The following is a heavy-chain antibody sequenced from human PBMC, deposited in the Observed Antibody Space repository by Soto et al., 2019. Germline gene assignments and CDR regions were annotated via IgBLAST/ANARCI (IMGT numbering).Heavy chain of an antibody. D-gene: IGHD6-13*01. CDR3: ARDGRIAAAGRLYYYYYGMDV. J-gene: IGHJ6*02. Sequence: ASVKVSCKASGHTFTSYDINWVRQATGQGLEWMGWMNPNSGNTGYAQKFQGRVTMTRNTSISTAYMELSSLRSEDTAVYYCARDGRIAAAGRLYYYYYGMDVWGQGTTVTVSS. V-gene: IGHV1-8*01. CDR1: GHTFTSYD. CDR2: MNPNSGNT.